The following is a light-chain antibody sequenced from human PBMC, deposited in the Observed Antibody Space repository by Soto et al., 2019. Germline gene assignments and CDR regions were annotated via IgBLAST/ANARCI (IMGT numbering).Light chain of an antibody. CDR1: SSDVGGYDY. V-gene: IGLV2-8*01. CDR2: AVT. Sequence: QSALTQPPSASGSPGQSVTISCTGTSSDVGGYDYVSWYQQHPGKAPKLMIYAVTKRPSGVPDRFSGSKSGNTASLTVSGLQAEDQADYYCSSYADSNNFVFGTGTKVTV. CDR3: SSYADSNNFV. J-gene: IGLJ1*01.